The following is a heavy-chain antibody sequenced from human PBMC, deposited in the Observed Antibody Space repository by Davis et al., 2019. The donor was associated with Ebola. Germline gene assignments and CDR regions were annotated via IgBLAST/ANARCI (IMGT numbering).Heavy chain of an antibody. D-gene: IGHD2-15*01. Sequence: MPGGSLRLSCAASGFTFSSYSMNWVRQAPGKGLEWIGEIYHSGSTNYNPSLKSRVTISVDKSKNQFSLKLSSVTAADTAVYYCARDFGYCSGGSCPLDYWGQGTLVTISS. CDR1: GFTFSSYSM. V-gene: IGHV4-4*02. CDR2: IYHSGST. J-gene: IGHJ4*02. CDR3: ARDFGYCSGGSCPLDY.